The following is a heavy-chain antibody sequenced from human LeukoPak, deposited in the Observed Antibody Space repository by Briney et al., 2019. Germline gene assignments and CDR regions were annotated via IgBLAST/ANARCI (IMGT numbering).Heavy chain of an antibody. CDR3: ARAYYSSTSCFG. V-gene: IGHV3-48*01. CDR1: GFTFSSYN. Sequence: PGGSLRLSCAASGFTFSSYNMNWVRQAPGKGLEWVSSISYTSRARYYADSAKGRFTISRDNVKNSLYLQMASLRAEDTAVYYCARAYYSSTSCFGWGQGTLVTVSS. D-gene: IGHD2-2*01. J-gene: IGHJ4*02. CDR2: ISYTSRAR.